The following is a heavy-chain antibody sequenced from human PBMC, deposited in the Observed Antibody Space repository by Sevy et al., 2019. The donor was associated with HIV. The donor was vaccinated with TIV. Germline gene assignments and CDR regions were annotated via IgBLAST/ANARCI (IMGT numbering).Heavy chain of an antibody. CDR2: MIPNSGNT. V-gene: IGHV1-8*01. D-gene: IGHD3-10*01. Sequence: ASVKVSCKASGYTFTSYDINWVRQATGQGLEWMGWMIPNSGNTGYAQKFQGRVTMTRNTSISTAYMELSSLRSEDTAVYYCARGQLLWFGELLLNWFDPWGQGTLVTVSS. J-gene: IGHJ5*02. CDR1: GYTFTSYD. CDR3: ARGQLLWFGELLLNWFDP.